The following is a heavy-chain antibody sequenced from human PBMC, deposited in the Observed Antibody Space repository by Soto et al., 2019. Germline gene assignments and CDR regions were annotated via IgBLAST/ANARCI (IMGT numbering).Heavy chain of an antibody. Sequence: EVQLVESGGGLVQRGGSLRLSCAASGFDFGIYSMNWVRQAPGKGLEWISYINGSSTTLYYADSVRGRFNISRDNANNSLYLQMFSQTDDHMAVYFGERGDAVQCNGSLCFSGGLFLFWGQIHLVTVS. CDR1: GFDFGIYS. J-gene: IGHJ4*02. CDR3: ERGDAVQCNGSLCFSGGLFLF. D-gene: IGHD2-8*01. V-gene: IGHV3-48*02. CDR2: INGSSTTL.